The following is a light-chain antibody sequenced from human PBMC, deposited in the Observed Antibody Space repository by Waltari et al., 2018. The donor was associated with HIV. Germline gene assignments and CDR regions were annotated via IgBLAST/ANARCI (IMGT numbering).Light chain of an antibody. CDR1: SSNIGSTT. CDR3: AAWDDSLNGVV. V-gene: IGLV1-44*01. CDR2: SNN. Sequence: QSVLTQPPSASGTPGQRVTISCSASSSNIGSTTVNWYQQLPGTAPKLLIYSNNQRPSGVPDRFSGSKSGTSASLAISGLQSEDEADYYCAAWDDSLNGVVFGGGTKLTVL. J-gene: IGLJ2*01.